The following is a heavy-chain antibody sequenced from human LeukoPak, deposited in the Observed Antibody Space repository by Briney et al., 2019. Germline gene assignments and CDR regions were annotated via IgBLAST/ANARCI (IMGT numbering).Heavy chain of an antibody. D-gene: IGHD7-27*01. CDR2: ISSSATTI. Sequence: PGGSLRLSCATSGFPFSDFYMSWIRQAPGKGLEWGSYISSSATTIYYADSVKGRFTISRDNAKTSLYLQMNNLRAEDTAVYYRTRDRWGKYYFDYWGQGTLVTVSS. CDR3: TRDRWGKYYFDY. V-gene: IGHV3-11*01. CDR1: GFPFSDFY. J-gene: IGHJ4*02.